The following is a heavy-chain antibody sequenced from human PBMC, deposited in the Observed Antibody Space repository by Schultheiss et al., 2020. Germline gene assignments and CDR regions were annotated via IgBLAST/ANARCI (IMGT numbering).Heavy chain of an antibody. D-gene: IGHD2-2*01. CDR1: SGSISGYY. CDR3: ARMPSVSWAWFDP. J-gene: IGHJ5*02. V-gene: IGHV4-4*07. CDR2: IYSSGNS. Sequence: SETLSLTCTVSSGSISGYYWNWVRQPAGKGLEWIGRIYSSGNSKYNPALKSRVAMSVDTSKNQFSLKLTSVTAADTAVYFCARMPSVSWAWFDPWGQGILVTVSS.